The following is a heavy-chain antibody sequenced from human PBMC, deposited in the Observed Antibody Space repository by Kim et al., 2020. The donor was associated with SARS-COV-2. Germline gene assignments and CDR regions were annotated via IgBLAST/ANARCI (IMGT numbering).Heavy chain of an antibody. Sequence: DTRCSPSFQGRVTISSDKSISTAYLQWSSLKASDTAMYYCARGDMIFDYWGQGTLVTVSS. J-gene: IGHJ4*02. CDR3: ARGDMIFDY. CDR2: DT. V-gene: IGHV5-51*01. D-gene: IGHD3-16*01.